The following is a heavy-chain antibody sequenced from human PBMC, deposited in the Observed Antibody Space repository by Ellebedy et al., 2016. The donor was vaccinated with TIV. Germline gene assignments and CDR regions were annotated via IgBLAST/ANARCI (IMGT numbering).Heavy chain of an antibody. CDR1: GFTFSNYG. D-gene: IGHD3-3*01. CDR3: AKELSAHYDYSAMDV. CDR2: ISYDGSNK. Sequence: GGSLRLSCAASGFTFSNYGVHWVRQAPGKGLEWVAVISYDGSNKYYADSVKGRFTISRDNSKNTLYLQMSSLRPEDTATYYCAKELSAHYDYSAMDVWGQGTTVTVSS. V-gene: IGHV3-30*18. J-gene: IGHJ6*02.